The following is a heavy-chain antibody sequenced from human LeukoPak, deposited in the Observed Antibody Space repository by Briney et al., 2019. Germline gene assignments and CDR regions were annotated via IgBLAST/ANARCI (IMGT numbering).Heavy chain of an antibody. J-gene: IGHJ4*02. CDR3: ARGRDSGYDYDRSFDY. V-gene: IGHV4-34*01. CDR1: GGSFSGYY. CDR2: INHSGST. Sequence: SETLSLTCAVYGGSFSGYYWSWIRQPPGKGLEWIGEINHSGSTNYNPSLKSRVTISVDTSKNQFSLKLSSVTAADTAVYYCARGRDSGYDYDRSFDYWGQGTLVTVSS. D-gene: IGHD5-12*01.